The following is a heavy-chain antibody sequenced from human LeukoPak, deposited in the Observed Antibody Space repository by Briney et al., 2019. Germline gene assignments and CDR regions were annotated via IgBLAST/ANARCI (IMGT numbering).Heavy chain of an antibody. CDR2: INSDGSST. J-gene: IGHJ4*02. V-gene: IGHV3-74*01. CDR3: GRDDDRVRGVIDY. D-gene: IGHD3-10*02. CDR1: GXTFSSNW. Sequence: GGSLRLSCAASGXTFSSNWMHWVRQAPGKGLVWVSRINSDGSSTSYADSVKGRFTISRDNAKNTLYLQMNSLRAEDTAVYYCGRDDDRVRGVIDYWGQGTLVTVSS.